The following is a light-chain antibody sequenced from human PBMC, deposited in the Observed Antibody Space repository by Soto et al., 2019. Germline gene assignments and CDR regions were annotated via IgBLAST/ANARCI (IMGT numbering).Light chain of an antibody. Sequence: DIQMTQSPSSLSASVGDRVTITCRASQGIGYSLAWFQQKPGKAPKSLIYAASALHVGVPSKFSGSGSGTDFTLTINSLQSEDFAVYYCQQYNNWPPGTFGQGTKVEIK. CDR1: QGIGYS. V-gene: IGKV1-16*02. J-gene: IGKJ1*01. CDR2: AAS. CDR3: QQYNNWPPGT.